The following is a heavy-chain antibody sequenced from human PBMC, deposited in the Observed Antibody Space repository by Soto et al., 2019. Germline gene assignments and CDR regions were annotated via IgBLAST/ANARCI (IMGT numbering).Heavy chain of an antibody. Sequence: ASVKGSCKASGYTFTSYDINWVRQATGQGLEWMGWMNANSGKTDYAQKFQGRVTMTRNTSISTAYMELSSLRSEDTAVYYCARARSGIADVVFDPWGQGTLVTVSS. D-gene: IGHD6-13*01. CDR2: MNANSGKT. CDR3: ARARSGIADVVFDP. V-gene: IGHV1-8*01. J-gene: IGHJ5*02. CDR1: GYTFTSYD.